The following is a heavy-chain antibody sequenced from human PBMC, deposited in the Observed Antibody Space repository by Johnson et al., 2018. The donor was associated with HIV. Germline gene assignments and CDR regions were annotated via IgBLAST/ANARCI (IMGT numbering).Heavy chain of an antibody. CDR3: ARDPLIHGSSFDI. J-gene: IGHJ3*02. V-gene: IGHV3-74*01. Sequence: EVQLVESGGGLVQPGGSLRLSCAASGFTFSSYWMHWFRQVPGNGLVWVSHTNSDGSSTTYADSVRGRFTISRDNAKNTLYLQMNSLRAEDTAVYYCARDPLIHGSSFDIWGPGTMVTVSS. CDR1: GFTFSSYW. D-gene: IGHD1-26*01. CDR2: TNSDGSST.